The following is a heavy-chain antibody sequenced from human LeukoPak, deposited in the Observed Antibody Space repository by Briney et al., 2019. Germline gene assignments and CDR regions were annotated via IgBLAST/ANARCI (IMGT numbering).Heavy chain of an antibody. Sequence: SETLSLTCTVSGGSISSSSYYWSWIRQPPGKGLEWIGEINHSGSTNYNPSLKSRVTISVDTSKNQFSLKLTSVTAADTAVYYCARFSVSQAWFDPWGQGALVTVSS. CDR3: ARFSVSQAWFDP. D-gene: IGHD1-14*01. V-gene: IGHV4-39*07. CDR2: INHSGST. CDR1: GGSISSSSYY. J-gene: IGHJ5*02.